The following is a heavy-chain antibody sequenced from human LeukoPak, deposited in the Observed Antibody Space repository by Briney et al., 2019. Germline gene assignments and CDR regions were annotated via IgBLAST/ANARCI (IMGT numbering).Heavy chain of an antibody. J-gene: IGHJ4*02. CDR2: IYYSGST. CDR1: GDSISTSSYY. CDR3: ARSYYYDYRQIDY. V-gene: IGHV4-39*01. D-gene: IGHD3-22*01. Sequence: PSETLSLTCTVSGDSISTSSYYWGWIRQPPGKGLEWLGSIYYSGSTYYNPSLKSRVTISVDTSKDQFSLNLYSVTAADTAVFYCARSYYYDYRQIDYWGQGTLVTVSS.